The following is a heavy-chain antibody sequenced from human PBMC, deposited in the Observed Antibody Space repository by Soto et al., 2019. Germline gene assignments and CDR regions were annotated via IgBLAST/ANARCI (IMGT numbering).Heavy chain of an antibody. D-gene: IGHD2-15*01. V-gene: IGHV1-69*12. CDR3: ARVCSGGSCYSDVDY. CDR2: IIPIFGTA. Sequence: QVQLVQSGAEVKKPGSSVKVPCKASGGTFSSYAISWVRQAPGQGLEWMGGIIPIFGTANYAQKFQGRVTITADESTSTAYMELSSLRSEDTAVYYCARVCSGGSCYSDVDYWGQGTLVTVSS. CDR1: GGTFSSYA. J-gene: IGHJ4*02.